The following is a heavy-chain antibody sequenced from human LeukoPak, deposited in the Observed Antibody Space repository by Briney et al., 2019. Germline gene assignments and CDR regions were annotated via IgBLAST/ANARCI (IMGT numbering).Heavy chain of an antibody. CDR3: AKDNQWSDSYGSDV. J-gene: IGHJ6*02. V-gene: IGHV3-23*01. Sequence: PGGSLRLSCAASGGTFSSYARSWVRQAPGKGLEWVGSISGSGGSTFYADSVRGRFTTSRDISKSTLFLQMHSLRVEDTAVYYCAKDNQWSDSYGSDVWGQGTTVTVSS. CDR2: ISGSGGST. CDR1: GGTFSSYA. D-gene: IGHD2-8*01.